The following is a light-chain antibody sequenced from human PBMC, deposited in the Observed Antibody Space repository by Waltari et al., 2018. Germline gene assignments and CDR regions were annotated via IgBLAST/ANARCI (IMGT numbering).Light chain of an antibody. Sequence: DIQMTQSPSTLSASVGDRVTITCRASQSISSWLAWYQQKPGKDPKLLMYKSSSLESGVPSRFRGSGSGTEFTLTISSLQPDDFATYYCKQYNSYSRTFGQGTKVEIK. J-gene: IGKJ1*01. CDR3: KQYNSYSRT. CDR2: KSS. V-gene: IGKV1-5*03. CDR1: QSISSW.